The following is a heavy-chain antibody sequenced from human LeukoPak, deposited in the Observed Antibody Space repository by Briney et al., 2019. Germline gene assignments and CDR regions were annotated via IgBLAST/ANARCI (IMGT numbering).Heavy chain of an antibody. D-gene: IGHD3-10*01. CDR3: ARAGSLVTPPPL. V-gene: IGHV4-59*01. CDR2: IYYSGST. CDR1: GGSISSFY. Sequence: SETLSLTCTVSGGSISSFYWSWIRQPPGKGLEWIGYIYYSGSTNYNPSLKSRVTISVDTSKNQISLKLTSVTAADTAVYYCARAGSLVTPPPLWGQGTLVTVSS. J-gene: IGHJ4*02.